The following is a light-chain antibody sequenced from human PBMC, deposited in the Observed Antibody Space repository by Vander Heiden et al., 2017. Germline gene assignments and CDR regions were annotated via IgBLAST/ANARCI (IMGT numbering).Light chain of an antibody. CDR2: DNN. J-gene: IGLJ2*01. CDR1: SSNIGNNY. Sequence: QSVLPQPPSVPAAPGQKVTISCSGRSSNIGNNYGYWYQQLPGTAPKLLIYDNNKRPSGIPDRFSGSKSGTSATLGITGLQTGDEADYYCGTWDSSLSAGRVFGGGTKLTVL. CDR3: GTWDSSLSAGRV. V-gene: IGLV1-51*01.